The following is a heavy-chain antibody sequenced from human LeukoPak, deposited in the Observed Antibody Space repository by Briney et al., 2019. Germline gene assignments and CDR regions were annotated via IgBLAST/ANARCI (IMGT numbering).Heavy chain of an antibody. V-gene: IGHV3-48*03. D-gene: IGHD1-1*01. CDR3: AREGAVSHNWKIYYYYGMDV. J-gene: IGHJ6*02. Sequence: GGSLRLSCAASGFTFSSYEMNWVRQAPGKGLEWVSYISSSGSTIYYADSVKGRFTISRDNAKNSLYLQMNSLRAEDTAVYYCAREGAVSHNWKIYYYYGMDVWGQGTTVTVSS. CDR1: GFTFSSYE. CDR2: ISSSGSTI.